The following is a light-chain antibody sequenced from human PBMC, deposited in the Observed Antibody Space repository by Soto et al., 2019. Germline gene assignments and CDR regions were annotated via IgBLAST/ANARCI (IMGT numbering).Light chain of an antibody. CDR3: QQYGSSPIT. Sequence: EFVLTQSPGTLSLSPVERAPLSCRASHTVRNNYLAWYQQKTGQAPRILIYGESSRATGIPDRLSGSGSGTDLNLTISRLEPEDFAVYYCQQYGSSPITFGQGTRLEI. V-gene: IGKV3-20*01. J-gene: IGKJ5*01. CDR2: GES. CDR1: HTVRNNY.